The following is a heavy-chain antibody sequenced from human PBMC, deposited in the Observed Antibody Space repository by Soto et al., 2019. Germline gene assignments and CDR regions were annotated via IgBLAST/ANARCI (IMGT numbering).Heavy chain of an antibody. Sequence: QVQLQQWGAGLLKPSETLSLTCAVYGGSFSCYYWSWIRQPPGKGLEWIGEINHSGSTNYNPSLKSRVTISVDTSKHQFSLKLSSVTAADTAVYYCARVGVAARPYYFDYWGQGTLVTVSS. CDR3: ARVGVAARPYYFDY. CDR1: GGSFSCYY. V-gene: IGHV4-34*01. D-gene: IGHD6-6*01. CDR2: INHSGST. J-gene: IGHJ4*02.